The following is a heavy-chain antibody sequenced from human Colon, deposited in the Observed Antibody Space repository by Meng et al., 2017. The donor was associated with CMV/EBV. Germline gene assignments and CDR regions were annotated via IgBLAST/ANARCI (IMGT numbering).Heavy chain of an antibody. CDR1: RFSFSDFW. CDR3: VRGHYDGA. V-gene: IGHV3-7*04. D-gene: IGHD3-16*01. Sequence: GGSLRLSCTVSRFSFSDFWMNWVRQAPGKGLEWVANIKAEGSETYYADSVKGRFIISRDNAKNSLYLQMNSLRVEDTAVYFCVRGHYDGAWGHGTLVTVSS. CDR2: IKAEGSET. J-gene: IGHJ4*03.